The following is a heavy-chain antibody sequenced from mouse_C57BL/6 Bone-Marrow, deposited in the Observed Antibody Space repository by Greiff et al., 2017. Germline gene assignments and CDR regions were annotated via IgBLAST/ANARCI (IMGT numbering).Heavy chain of an antibody. J-gene: IGHJ2*01. V-gene: IGHV1-7*01. CDR2: INPSSGYT. D-gene: IGHD6-1*01. CDR1: GYTFTSYW. CDR3: ARCGYYFDY. Sequence: VQLQESGAELAKPGASVKLSCKASGYTFTSYWMHWVKQRPGQGLEWIGYINPSSGYTKYNQKFKDKATLTAGKSSSTAYMQLSSLTYEDSAVYYCARCGYYFDYWGQGTTLTVSS.